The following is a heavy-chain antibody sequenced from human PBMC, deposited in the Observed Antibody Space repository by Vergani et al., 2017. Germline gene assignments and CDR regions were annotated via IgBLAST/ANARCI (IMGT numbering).Heavy chain of an antibody. J-gene: IGHJ4*02. D-gene: IGHD3-22*01. Sequence: QVQLVQSGAEVKKPGASVKVSCKASGGTFSSYAISWVRQASGQGLEWMGRIIPILGIANYAQKFQGRVTITADKSTGTAHMELSSLRSEDTAVYYCARSYAPLHYYDSSGYLMGVDYWGQGTLVTVSS. CDR2: IIPILGIA. CDR3: ARSYAPLHYYDSSGYLMGVDY. V-gene: IGHV1-69*09. CDR1: GGTFSSYA.